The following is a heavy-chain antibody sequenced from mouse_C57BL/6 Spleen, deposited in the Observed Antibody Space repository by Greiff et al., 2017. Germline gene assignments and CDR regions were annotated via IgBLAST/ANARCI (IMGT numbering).Heavy chain of an antibody. Sequence: QVQLQQPGAELVRPGTSVKLSCKASGYTFTSYWMHWVKQSPGQGLEWIGVIDPSDSYTNYNQKFKGKATLTVDTSSSTAYMQLSSLTSEDSAVYYCARRGYDGYPDYWGQGTTLTVSS. D-gene: IGHD2-3*01. CDR1: GYTFTSYW. J-gene: IGHJ2*01. CDR2: IDPSDSYT. V-gene: IGHV1-59*01. CDR3: ARRGYDGYPDY.